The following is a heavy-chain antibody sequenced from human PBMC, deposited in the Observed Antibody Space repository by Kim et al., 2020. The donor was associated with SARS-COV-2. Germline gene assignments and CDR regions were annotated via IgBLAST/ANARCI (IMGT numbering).Heavy chain of an antibody. CDR2: IYSGGST. CDR1: GFTVSSNY. D-gene: IGHD3-22*01. V-gene: IGHV3-66*01. Sequence: GGSLRLSCAASGFTVSSNYMSWVRQAPGEGLEWVSVIYSGGSTYYADSVKGRFTISRDNSKNTLYLQMNSLRAEDTAVYYCARDHYDSSGYYYYGMDVWGQGTTVTVSS. J-gene: IGHJ6*02. CDR3: ARDHYDSSGYYYYGMDV.